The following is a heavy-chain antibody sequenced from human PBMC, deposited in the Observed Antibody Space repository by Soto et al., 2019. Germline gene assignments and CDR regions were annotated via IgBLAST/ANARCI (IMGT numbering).Heavy chain of an antibody. CDR2: IKQDGSEK. V-gene: IGHV3-7*01. J-gene: IGHJ4*02. CDR3: AKDENSFDY. CDR1: GFTFSNYW. Sequence: PVGSLRLSCAASGFTFSNYWMTWVRQAPGKGLEWVANIKQDGSEKYYVDSVKGRFTISRDNAKNSLYLQMNSLRAEDTAVYYCAKDENSFDYWGQGTQVTVSS.